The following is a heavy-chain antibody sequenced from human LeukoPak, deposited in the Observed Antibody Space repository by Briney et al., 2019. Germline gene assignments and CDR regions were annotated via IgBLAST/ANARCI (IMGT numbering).Heavy chain of an antibody. Sequence: GGSLRLSCLASGFTFTHFGMHWVRQAPGKGLEWVTFIQYDGIDKYYEDSVKGRFSISRDDSKNTIYLQQNSLKPEDTAVYYSAKIVGSGSRTFWGQGTLVIVSS. CDR3: AKIVGSGSRTF. V-gene: IGHV3-30*02. J-gene: IGHJ4*02. CDR1: GFTFTHFG. CDR2: IQYDGIDK. D-gene: IGHD1-26*01.